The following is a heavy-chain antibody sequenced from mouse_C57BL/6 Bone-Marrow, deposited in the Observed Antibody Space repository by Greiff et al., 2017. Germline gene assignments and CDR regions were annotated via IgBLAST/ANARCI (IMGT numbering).Heavy chain of an antibody. Sequence: QVQLQQSGAELVRPGSSVKLSCKASGYTFTSYWMHWVKQRPIQGLEWIGNIDPSDSETHYNQKFKDKATLTVDKSSSTAYMQLSSLTSEDSAVYYCARRDHYYGSSSGFDYWGQGTTLTVSS. J-gene: IGHJ2*01. D-gene: IGHD1-1*01. CDR1: GYTFTSYW. V-gene: IGHV1-52*01. CDR2: IDPSDSET. CDR3: ARRDHYYGSSSGFDY.